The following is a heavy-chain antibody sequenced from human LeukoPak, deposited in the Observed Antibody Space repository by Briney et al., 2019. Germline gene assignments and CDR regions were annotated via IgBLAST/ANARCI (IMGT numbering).Heavy chain of an antibody. Sequence: PSETLSLTCAVSGYSISSGYYWGWIRQPPGKGLEWIGSIYHSGSTYYNPSLKSRVTISVDTSKNQFSLKLSSVTAADTAVYYCARQHERPHNIPSDYWSQGTLVTVSS. CDR3: ARQHERPHNIPSDY. CDR1: GYSISSGYY. J-gene: IGHJ4*02. CDR2: IYHSGST. V-gene: IGHV4-38-2*01. D-gene: IGHD1-1*01.